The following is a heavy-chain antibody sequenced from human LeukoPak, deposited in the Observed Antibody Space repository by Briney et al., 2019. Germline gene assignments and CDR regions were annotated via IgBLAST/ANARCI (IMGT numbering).Heavy chain of an antibody. CDR1: GYTFISYG. V-gene: IGHV1-18*01. CDR3: ARATTYYDFWSGYYYFDY. CDR2: ISAYNGNT. Sequence: ASVKVSCKASGYTFISYGISWVRQAPGQGLEWMGWISAYNGNTNYAQKLQGRVTMTTDTSTSTAYMELRSLRSDDTAVYYCARATTYYDFWSGYYYFDYWGQGTLVTVSS. J-gene: IGHJ4*02. D-gene: IGHD3-3*01.